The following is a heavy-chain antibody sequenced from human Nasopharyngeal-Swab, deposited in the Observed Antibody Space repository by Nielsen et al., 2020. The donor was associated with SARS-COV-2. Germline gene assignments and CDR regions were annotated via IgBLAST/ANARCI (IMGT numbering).Heavy chain of an antibody. J-gene: IGHJ6*02. CDR1: GFTFSSYS. V-gene: IGHV3-48*02. CDR3: ARDPRWVPSGGYGVDV. Sequence: ESLKISCAASGFTFSSYSMNWVRQAPGKGLEWVSYISRSGSTIYYADSVKGRFTISRDNAKNSLYLQMNSLRDEDTAVYYCARDPRWVPSGGYGVDVWGQGTTVTVSS. CDR2: ISRSGSTI. D-gene: IGHD1-26*01.